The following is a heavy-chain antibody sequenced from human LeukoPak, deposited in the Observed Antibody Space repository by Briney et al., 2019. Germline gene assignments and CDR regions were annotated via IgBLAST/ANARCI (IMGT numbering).Heavy chain of an antibody. CDR2: INPNSGGT. J-gene: IGHJ4*02. CDR3: ARERLVAGSKPARWKNDY. Sequence: ASVKVSCKASGYIFTGYYMHWVRQAPGQGLEWMGWINPNSGGTNYAQKFQGRVTMTRDTSISTAYMELSRLRSDDTAVYYCARERLVAGSKPARWKNDYWGQGTLVTVSS. V-gene: IGHV1-2*02. CDR1: GYIFTGYY. D-gene: IGHD6-19*01.